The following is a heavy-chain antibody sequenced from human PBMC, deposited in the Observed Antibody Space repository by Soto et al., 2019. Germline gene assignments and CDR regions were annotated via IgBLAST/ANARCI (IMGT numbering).Heavy chain of an antibody. V-gene: IGHV4-30-4*01. CDR1: GDSISSGYF. CDR2: TYNSGTT. Sequence: QVQLQESGPGLVEPSQTLSLTCTVSGDSISSGYFCSWIRQSPGKGLEWIGHTYNSGTTYNNPSLRSRGTISIDTSSNQFSLRLTSVTAADTAVYYCARGPSADKIDYWGQGTLVTVYS. D-gene: IGHD3-3*01. J-gene: IGHJ4*02. CDR3: ARGPSADKIDY.